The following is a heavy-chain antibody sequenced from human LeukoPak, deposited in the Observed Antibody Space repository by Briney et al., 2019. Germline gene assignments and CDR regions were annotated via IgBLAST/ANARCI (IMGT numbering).Heavy chain of an antibody. J-gene: IGHJ3*02. CDR1: GGSISNYY. V-gene: IGHV4-59*01. CDR2: IYYSGST. CDR3: ARGYAFDI. Sequence: SETLSLTCTVSGGSISNYYWSWIRQPPGKGLEWIGYIYYSGSTNYNPSLKSRVTISVDTSKNQFSLKLSSVTAADTAVYYCARGYAFDIWGQGTMVTVSS.